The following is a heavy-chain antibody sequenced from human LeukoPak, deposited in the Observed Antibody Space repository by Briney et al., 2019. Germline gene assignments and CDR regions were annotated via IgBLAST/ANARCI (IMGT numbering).Heavy chain of an antibody. V-gene: IGHV4-30-4*08. D-gene: IGHD3-10*01. J-gene: IGHJ4*02. Sequence: SETLSLTCTVSGGSISSDDYYWSWIRQPPGKGLEWIGYIYYSGSTYYNPSLKSRVTISADTSKNQFSLKLSSVTAADTAVYYCASITMVRGVNYWGQGTLVTVSS. CDR2: IYYSGST. CDR1: GGSISSDDYY. CDR3: ASITMVRGVNY.